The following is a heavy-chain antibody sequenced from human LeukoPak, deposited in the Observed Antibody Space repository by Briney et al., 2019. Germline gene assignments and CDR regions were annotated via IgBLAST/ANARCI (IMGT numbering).Heavy chain of an antibody. CDR2: INHSGST. CDR1: GGSFSGYY. Sequence: SETLSLTCAVYGGSFSGYYWSWIRQPPGKGLEWIGEINHSGSTNYNPSLKSRVTISVDTSKNQFSLKLSPVTAADTAVYYCARGYRRYCSSTSCYTVSRWFDPWGQGTLVTVSS. D-gene: IGHD2-2*02. J-gene: IGHJ5*02. CDR3: ARGYRRYCSSTSCYTVSRWFDP. V-gene: IGHV4-34*01.